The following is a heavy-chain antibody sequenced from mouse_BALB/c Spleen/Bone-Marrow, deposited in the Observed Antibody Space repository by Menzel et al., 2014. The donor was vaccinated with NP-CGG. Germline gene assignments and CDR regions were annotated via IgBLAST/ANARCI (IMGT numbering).Heavy chain of an antibody. CDR1: GYSFTGYF. V-gene: IGHV1-20*02. J-gene: IGHJ1*01. D-gene: IGHD1-1*01. CDR3: AREGGYYYGSSPYFDV. Sequence: EVQLQQYGPALVKPGASVKISCKASGYSFTGYFMNWVMQSHGKSLEWIGRINPYNGDTFYNQKFKGKATLTVDKSSSTAHMELRSLASEDSAVYYCAREGGYYYGSSPYFDVWGAGTTVTVSS. CDR2: INPYNGDT.